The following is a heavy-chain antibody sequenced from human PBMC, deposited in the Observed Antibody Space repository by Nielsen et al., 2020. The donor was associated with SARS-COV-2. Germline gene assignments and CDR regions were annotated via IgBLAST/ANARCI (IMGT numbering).Heavy chain of an antibody. J-gene: IGHJ4*02. D-gene: IGHD3-3*01. CDR2: MFYNGRT. CDR3: ARGYYTVDF. Sequence: SETLSLTCAVPGGSISSDYWSWIRQPPGGGLEWIGYMFYNGRTNYNPSLQSRVTISLGTSRNQFSLNLKSVTSADTAVYYCARGYYTVDFWGRGTLVTVSS. CDR1: GGSISSDY. V-gene: IGHV4-59*01.